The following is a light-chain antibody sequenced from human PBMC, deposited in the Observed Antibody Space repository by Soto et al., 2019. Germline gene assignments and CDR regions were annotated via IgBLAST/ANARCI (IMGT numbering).Light chain of an antibody. V-gene: IGLV2-8*01. CDR2: EVY. CDR1: STDIGGYNF. J-gene: IGLJ2*01. Sequence: QSALTQPPSASGSPGQSVTISCTGTSTDIGGYNFVSWYQQQPGKAPTLLIYEVYKRPSGVPDRFSGSKSGNTASLTVSGLQAEDEADSYCTSFARSDDPYEVFGGGTKVTVL. CDR3: TSFARSDDPYEV.